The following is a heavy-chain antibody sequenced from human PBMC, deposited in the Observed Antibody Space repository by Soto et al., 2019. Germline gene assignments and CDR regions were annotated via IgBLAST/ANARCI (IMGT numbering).Heavy chain of an antibody. D-gene: IGHD6-13*01. CDR3: ASVPQLVLYYYYGMDV. V-gene: IGHV4-39*01. Sequence: SETLSLTCTVSGGSISSSSYYWGWIRQPPGKGLEWIGSIYYSGSTYYNPSLKSRVTISVDTSKNQFSLKLSSVTAADTAVYYCASVPQLVLYYYYGMDVWGQGTTVTVSS. CDR1: GGSISSSSYY. CDR2: IYYSGST. J-gene: IGHJ6*02.